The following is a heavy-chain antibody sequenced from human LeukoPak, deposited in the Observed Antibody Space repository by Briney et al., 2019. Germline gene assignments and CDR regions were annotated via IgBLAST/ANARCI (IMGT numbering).Heavy chain of an antibody. CDR2: IRANGGTT. V-gene: IGHV3-23*01. CDR1: GFTFSSYD. J-gene: IGHJ6*03. CDR3: AKDSGGTYFYYYYYMDV. Sequence: GGSLRLSCAASGFTFSSYDMSWVRQAPGKGLEWLSVIRANGGTTYYADSVKGRFTISRDNSRNTLYLQMNSLRAEDTAVYYCAKDSGGTYFYYYYYMDVWGKGTTVTVSS. D-gene: IGHD1-26*01.